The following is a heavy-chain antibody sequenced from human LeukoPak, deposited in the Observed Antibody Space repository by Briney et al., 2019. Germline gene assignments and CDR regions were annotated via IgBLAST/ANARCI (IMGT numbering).Heavy chain of an antibody. V-gene: IGHV4-59*01. Sequence: SENLSLTCTVSGGSMSSFYWSWIRQPLGKGLEWIGYMYYRGRTNYNPSLKSRVTISVDASKNQISLNLTSVTAADTAVYYCARGFSEEGWFDPWGPGTLVTVSS. CDR1: GGSMSSFY. CDR2: MYYRGRT. CDR3: ARGFSEEGWFDP. J-gene: IGHJ5*02.